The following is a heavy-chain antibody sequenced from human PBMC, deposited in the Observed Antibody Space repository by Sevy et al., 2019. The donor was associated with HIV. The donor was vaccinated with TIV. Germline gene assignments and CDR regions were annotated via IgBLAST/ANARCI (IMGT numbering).Heavy chain of an antibody. J-gene: IGHJ6*02. V-gene: IGHV3-30*18. CDR1: GFSFSRYG. Sequence: WWSLRLSCEASGFSFSRYGMHWVRQVAGKGLEWVAVISFDGDNKYYSDSVRGRFAISRDNSENTMHLQMNNLRLDDTAVYYCAKGLSSIYPYSMDVWGQGTTVTVSS. D-gene: IGHD3-16*01. CDR3: AKGLSSIYPYSMDV. CDR2: ISFDGDNK.